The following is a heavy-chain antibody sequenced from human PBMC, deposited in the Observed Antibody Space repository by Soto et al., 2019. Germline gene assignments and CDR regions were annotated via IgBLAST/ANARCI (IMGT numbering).Heavy chain of an antibody. J-gene: IGHJ6*01. CDR1: GGSVSSEGHY. CDR3: ARDQYDFRSGSYYYAMEV. Sequence: QVQLPESGPGLVKPSDTLSLTCTVSGGSVSSEGHYWIWIRQTPGKGLEWIGYIYYHGGPKYNPSLEGRVTMSVDTSRDQVTLMLRYVSRADTAVYYCARDQYDFRSGSYYYAMEVGCQGTKVTVS. V-gene: IGHV4-61*08. CDR2: IYYHGGP. D-gene: IGHD3-3*01.